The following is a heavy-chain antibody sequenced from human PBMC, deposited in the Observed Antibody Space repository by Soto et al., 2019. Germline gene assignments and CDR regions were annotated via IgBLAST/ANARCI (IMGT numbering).Heavy chain of an antibody. Sequence: GGSLRLSCAASGFTFSSYWMSWVRQAPGKGLEWVANIKQDGSEKYYVDSVKGRFTISRDNAKNSLYLQMNSLRAEDTAVYYCARDSPPNYYGSGSYSDAFDIWGQGTMVTVSS. CDR1: GFTFSSYW. CDR3: ARDSPPNYYGSGSYSDAFDI. CDR2: IKQDGSEK. V-gene: IGHV3-7*01. D-gene: IGHD3-10*01. J-gene: IGHJ3*02.